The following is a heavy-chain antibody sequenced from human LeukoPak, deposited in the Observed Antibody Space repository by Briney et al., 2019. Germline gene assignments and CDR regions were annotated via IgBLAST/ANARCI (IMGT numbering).Heavy chain of an antibody. Sequence: GESLKISCKGSGYSFTSFWIGWVRQMPGKGLEWMGIIYPGDSDTRYSPSFQGQVTISADKSISTAYLQWSSLKASDTAMYYCARTYYYDSSGYPVNWFDPWGQGTLVTVSS. CDR3: ARTYYYDSSGYPVNWFDP. J-gene: IGHJ5*02. CDR2: IYPGDSDT. CDR1: GYSFTSFW. D-gene: IGHD3-22*01. V-gene: IGHV5-51*01.